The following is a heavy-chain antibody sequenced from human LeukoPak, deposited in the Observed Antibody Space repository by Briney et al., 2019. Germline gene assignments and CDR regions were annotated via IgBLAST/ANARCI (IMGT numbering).Heavy chain of an antibody. CDR3: AKSDYGDYGLDY. Sequence: GRSLRLSCAGSGFIFNNYAMHWVRQAPGKGLEWVSGISWNSGSIGYADSVKGRFTISRDNAKNSLYLQMNSLRAEDTALYYCAKSDYGDYGLDYWGQGTLVTVSS. V-gene: IGHV3-9*01. J-gene: IGHJ4*02. CDR1: GFIFNNYA. CDR2: ISWNSGSI. D-gene: IGHD4-17*01.